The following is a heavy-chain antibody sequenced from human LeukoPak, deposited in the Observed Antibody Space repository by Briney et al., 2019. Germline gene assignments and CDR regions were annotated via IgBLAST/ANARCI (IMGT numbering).Heavy chain of an antibody. CDR3: AITRRRITIFGVVIPAGFDY. J-gene: IGHJ4*02. CDR2: IYYSGST. V-gene: IGHV4-39*07. D-gene: IGHD3-3*01. CDR1: GGSISSSSYY. Sequence: PSETLSLTCTVSGGSISSSSYYWGWIRQPPGKGLEWIGSIYYSGSTYYNPSLKSRVTISVDTSKNQFSLKLSSVTAADTAVYYCAITRRRITIFGVVIPAGFDYWGQGTLVTVSS.